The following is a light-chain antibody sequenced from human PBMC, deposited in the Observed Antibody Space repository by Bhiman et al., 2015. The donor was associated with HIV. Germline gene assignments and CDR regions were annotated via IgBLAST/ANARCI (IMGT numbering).Light chain of an antibody. CDR2: DVS. Sequence: QSALTQPASVSGSPGQSITISCTGTSSDVGAYNYVSWYQQHPGKAPKLVIYDVSNRPSGVSNRFSGSKSGNTASLTISGLQAEDEADYYCSSYTISSSLVFGGGTKLTVL. CDR3: SSYTISSSLV. V-gene: IGLV2-14*03. CDR1: SSDVGAYNY. J-gene: IGLJ2*01.